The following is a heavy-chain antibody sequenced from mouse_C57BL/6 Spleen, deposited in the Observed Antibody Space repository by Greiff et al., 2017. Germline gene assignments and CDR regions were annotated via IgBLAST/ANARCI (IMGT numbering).Heavy chain of an antibody. J-gene: IGHJ4*01. CDR2: ISSGCSTI. D-gene: IGHD2-3*01. Sequence: EVQRVESGGGLVKPGGSLKLSCAASGFTFSDYGMHWVRQAPEKGLEWVAYISSGCSTIYYADAVKGRFTISRDNAKHTLFLQMTSLRSEDTAMYYCADGYYGAMDYWGQGTSVTVSS. V-gene: IGHV5-17*01. CDR3: ADGYYGAMDY. CDR1: GFTFSDYG.